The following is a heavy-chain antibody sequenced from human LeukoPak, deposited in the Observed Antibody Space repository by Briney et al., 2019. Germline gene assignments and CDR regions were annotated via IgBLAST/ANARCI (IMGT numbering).Heavy chain of an antibody. CDR3: ARGRIAAAGWFDP. CDR1: GYTFTSYD. J-gene: IGHJ5*02. Sequence: PEASVKVSCKASGYTFTSYDINWVRQATGQGLEWMGWMNPNSGNTGYAQKFQGRATMTRNTSISTAYMELSSLRSEDTAVYYCARGRIAAAGWFDPWGQGTLVTVSS. D-gene: IGHD6-13*01. V-gene: IGHV1-8*01. CDR2: MNPNSGNT.